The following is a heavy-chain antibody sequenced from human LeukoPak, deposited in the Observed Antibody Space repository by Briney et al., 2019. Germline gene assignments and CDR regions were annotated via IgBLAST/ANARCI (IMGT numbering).Heavy chain of an antibody. Sequence: PSETLSLTCTVSGGSISSSSYYWDWIRQPPGKGLEWIGSIYYSGSTYYNPSLKSRVTISVDTSKNQFSLKLSSVTAADTAVYYCARGPSSSWSLYFDYWGQGTLVTVSS. CDR1: GGSISSSSYY. V-gene: IGHV4-39*07. CDR2: IYYSGST. J-gene: IGHJ4*02. CDR3: ARGPSSSWSLYFDY. D-gene: IGHD6-13*01.